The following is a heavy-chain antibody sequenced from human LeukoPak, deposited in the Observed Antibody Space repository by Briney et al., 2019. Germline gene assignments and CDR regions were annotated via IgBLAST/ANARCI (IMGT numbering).Heavy chain of an antibody. Sequence: GGSLRLSCEASGFTFTNHWMHWVRHAPGKGLVWVSRINSDGSSTTYADSVKGRFTVSRDNAKNTLYLQLNSLRAEDTAVYYCVRGLQEWELRRDYWGQGTLVTVSS. J-gene: IGHJ4*02. V-gene: IGHV3-74*01. D-gene: IGHD1-26*01. CDR3: VRGLQEWELRRDY. CDR2: INSDGSST. CDR1: GFTFTNHW.